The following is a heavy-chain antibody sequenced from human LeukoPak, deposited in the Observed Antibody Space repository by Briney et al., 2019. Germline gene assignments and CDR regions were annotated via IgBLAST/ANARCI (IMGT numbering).Heavy chain of an antibody. J-gene: IGHJ4*02. D-gene: IGHD2-21*01. CDR2: INHSGST. Sequence: PSETLSLTCAVYGGSFSGYYWSWIRQPPGKGLEWIGEINHSGSTNYNPSLKSRVTISVDTSKNQFSLKLSSVTAADTAVYYCPRRGIRAPPDYWGQGTLVTVSS. CDR1: GGSFSGYY. CDR3: PRRGIRAPPDY. V-gene: IGHV4-34*01.